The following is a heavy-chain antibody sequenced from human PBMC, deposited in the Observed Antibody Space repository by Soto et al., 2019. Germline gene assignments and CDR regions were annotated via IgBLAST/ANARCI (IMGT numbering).Heavy chain of an antibody. V-gene: IGHV3-21*01. CDR1: GCSISSGYYS. CDR2: INGRSNYK. J-gene: IGHJ4*01. CDR3: AREDGIAGETSAFDY. Sequence: PSETLSLTGSVSGCSISSGYYSWSWVRQAPGKGLEWVSSINGRSNYKYYANSVRGRFTISRDNAKNSLFLQMSSLTAEDTAVYYCAREDGIAGETSAFDYWGHGTLVTVSS. D-gene: IGHD1-26*01.